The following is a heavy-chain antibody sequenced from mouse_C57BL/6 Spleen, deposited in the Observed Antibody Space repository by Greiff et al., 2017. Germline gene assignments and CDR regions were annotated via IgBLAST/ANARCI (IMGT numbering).Heavy chain of an antibody. CDR3: ARNDRQLRLQHYYAMDY. J-gene: IGHJ4*01. Sequence: QVQLQQSGPGLVQPSQSLSITCTVSGFSLTSYGVHWVRQSPGKGLEWLGVIWSGGSTDYNAAFISRLSISKDNYKNQVFFKMNSLQADDTAIYYFARNDRQLRLQHYYAMDYWGQGTSVTVSS. V-gene: IGHV2-2*01. D-gene: IGHD3-2*02. CDR2: IWSGGST. CDR1: GFSLTSYG.